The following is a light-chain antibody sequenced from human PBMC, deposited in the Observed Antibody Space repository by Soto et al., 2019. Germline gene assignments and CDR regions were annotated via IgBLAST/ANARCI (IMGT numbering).Light chain of an antibody. CDR1: QSVSSSY. Sequence: EIGLTQSPGTLSLSPGERATLSCLASQSVSSSYLAWYQQNLGQAPRLLIYGASSRATGIPDRFSGSGSGTNFSLTISSLESEDFAVYYCQQYGSSPPYTFRQRPKLEIK. CDR2: GAS. J-gene: IGKJ2*01. V-gene: IGKV3-20*01. CDR3: QQYGSSPPYT.